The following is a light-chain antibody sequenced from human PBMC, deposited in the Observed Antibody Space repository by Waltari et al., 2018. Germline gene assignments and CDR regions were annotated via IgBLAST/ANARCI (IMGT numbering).Light chain of an antibody. Sequence: SYVLTQPPSVSVAPGETARITCGGDNIGSYSVPWYQQKPGQAPVLVIRYDSDRPSGIPERFSGSNSANTATLTISRVEAGDEANYYCQVWHAAIDPGVFGTGTEVTV. CDR1: NIGSYS. CDR3: QVWHAAIDPGV. CDR2: YDS. J-gene: IGLJ1*01. V-gene: IGLV3-21*04.